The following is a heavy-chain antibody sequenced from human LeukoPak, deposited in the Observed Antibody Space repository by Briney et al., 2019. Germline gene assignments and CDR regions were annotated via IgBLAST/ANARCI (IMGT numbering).Heavy chain of an antibody. CDR3: ARGGYSGSYSDY. CDR1: GYTFTGYY. V-gene: IGHV1-2*02. CDR2: INPNSGGT. D-gene: IGHD1-26*01. J-gene: IGHJ4*02. Sequence: ASVKVSCKASGYTFTGYYMHWVRQAPGQGLEWMGWINPNSGGTNYAQKFQGRVTMTRDTSISTAYMELSSLRSEDTAVYYCARGGYSGSYSDYWGQGTLVTVSS.